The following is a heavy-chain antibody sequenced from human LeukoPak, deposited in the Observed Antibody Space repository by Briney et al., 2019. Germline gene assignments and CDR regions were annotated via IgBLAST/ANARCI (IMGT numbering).Heavy chain of an antibody. CDR1: GYTFTGYY. CDR3: ARARGDIVVVPAAIWFDP. CDR2: IKPNSGGT. D-gene: IGHD2-2*01. Sequence: GASVKVSCKASGYTFTGYYMHGVRQAPGQGLEWMGWIKPNSGGTNYAQKFQGRVSMTRDTSISTAYMELSRLRSDDTAVYYCARARGDIVVVPAAIWFDPWGQGTLVTVSS. J-gene: IGHJ5*02. V-gene: IGHV1-2*02.